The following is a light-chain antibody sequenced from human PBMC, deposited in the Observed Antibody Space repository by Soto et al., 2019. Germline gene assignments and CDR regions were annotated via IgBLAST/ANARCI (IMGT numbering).Light chain of an antibody. V-gene: IGLV2-23*02. J-gene: IGLJ2*01. Sequence: QSVLTQPPSVSGSPRQSITISCTGTSSDVGNYDFVSWYQQRPGTVPQLLIYEVNKRPSGVSNRFSGSKSGNTAALTISGLQAEDEADYCCCSYVGGTTFENVVFGGGTKLTVL. CDR1: SSDVGNYDF. CDR2: EVN. CDR3: CSYVGGTTFENVV.